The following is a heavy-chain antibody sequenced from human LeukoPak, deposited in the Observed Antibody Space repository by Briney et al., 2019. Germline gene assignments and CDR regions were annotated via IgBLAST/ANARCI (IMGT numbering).Heavy chain of an antibody. D-gene: IGHD6-19*01. CDR1: GGSFSGYY. CDR2: INHSEST. V-gene: IGHV4-34*01. Sequence: PSETLSLTCAVYGGSFSGYYWSWIRQPPGKGLEWIGEINHSESTNYNPSLKSRVTISVDTSKNQFSLKLSSVTAADTAVYYCARGYSSGWYSDNCWFDPWGQGTLVTVSS. J-gene: IGHJ5*02. CDR3: ARGYSSGWYSDNCWFDP.